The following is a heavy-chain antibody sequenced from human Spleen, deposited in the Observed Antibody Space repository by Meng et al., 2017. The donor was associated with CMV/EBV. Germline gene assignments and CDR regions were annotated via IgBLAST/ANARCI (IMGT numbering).Heavy chain of an antibody. D-gene: IGHD2-2*02. J-gene: IGHJ6*02. Sequence: GGSLRLCCTACGFTLRRYTMNWVRQAPGKGLEWVANIKEDGSERYYVDSAKGRVTISRDNAKNSLYLQMNSLRADDTAVYYCARDAVVAPAALRTFYYYGMDVWGQGSTVTVSS. CDR2: IKEDGSER. V-gene: IGHV3-7*01. CDR1: GFTLRRYT. CDR3: ARDAVVAPAALRTFYYYGMDV.